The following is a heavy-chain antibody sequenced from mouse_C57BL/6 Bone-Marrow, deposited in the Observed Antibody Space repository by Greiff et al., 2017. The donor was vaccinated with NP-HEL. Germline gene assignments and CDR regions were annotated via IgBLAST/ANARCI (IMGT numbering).Heavy chain of an antibody. Sequence: VQLQQSGAELARPGASVKLSCKASGYTFTSYGISWVKQRTGQGLEWIGEIYPRSGNTYYNEKFKGKATLTSAKSSSTAYMELRSLTSEDSAVDVCGTHLLWDEDWYFDVWGTGTTVTVSS. J-gene: IGHJ1*03. V-gene: IGHV1-81*01. CDR2: IYPRSGNT. D-gene: IGHD2-1*01. CDR1: GYTFTSYG. CDR3: GTHLLWDEDWYFDV.